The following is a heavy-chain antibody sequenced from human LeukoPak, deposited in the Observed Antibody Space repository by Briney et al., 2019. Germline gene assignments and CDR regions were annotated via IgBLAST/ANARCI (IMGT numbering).Heavy chain of an antibody. D-gene: IGHD2/OR15-2a*01. CDR3: VRDEAEFGNRQWYFDL. Sequence: ASETLSLTCAVSGYSINDGYYWGWIRQPPGKGLEWIGSVYHSGTTYYNPSLQSRVGISADMSRNQFSLRLNSMTAADTAVYYCVRDEAEFGNRQWYFDLWGRGTLVIVSS. J-gene: IGHJ2*01. CDR2: VYHSGTT. CDR1: GYSINDGYY. V-gene: IGHV4-38-2*02.